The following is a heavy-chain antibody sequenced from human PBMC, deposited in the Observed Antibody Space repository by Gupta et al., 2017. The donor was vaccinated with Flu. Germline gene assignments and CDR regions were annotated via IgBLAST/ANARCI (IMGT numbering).Heavy chain of an antibody. CDR1: GDSVSSNSAA. CDR2: TYYRSKWYN. Sequence: QVQLQQSGPGLVKPSQTLSLTCAISGDSVSSNSAAWNWIRQSPSRGLEWLGRTYYRSKWYNDYAVSVKSRITINPDTSKNQFSLQLNSVTPEDTAVYYCARDLVTRNDLWRSLVVVTAIGWFDPWGQGTLVTVSS. D-gene: IGHD2-21*02. V-gene: IGHV6-1*01. CDR3: ARDLVTRNDLWRSLVVVTAIGWFDP. J-gene: IGHJ5*02.